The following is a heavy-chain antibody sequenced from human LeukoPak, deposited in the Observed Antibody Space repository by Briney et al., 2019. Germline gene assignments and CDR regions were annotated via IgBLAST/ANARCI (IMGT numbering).Heavy chain of an antibody. CDR3: ARHLGPYSASYLDY. CDR2: VNYAVNT. Sequence: SETLSLTCTVSGASISSSTYYWGWIRQSPGKGLEWIGSVNYAVNTYYNPSLKSRVTISADTSKNQFSLKMNLVTAADTALYYCARHLGPYSASYLDYWGQGSLVTVSS. J-gene: IGHJ4*02. CDR1: GASISSSTYY. D-gene: IGHD1-26*01. V-gene: IGHV4-39*01.